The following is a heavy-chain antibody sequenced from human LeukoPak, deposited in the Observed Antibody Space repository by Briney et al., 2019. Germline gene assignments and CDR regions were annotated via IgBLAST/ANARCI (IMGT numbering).Heavy chain of an antibody. Sequence: PGGSLRLSCAASGFTFSDYYMSWIRQAPGKGLEWVSYISSSGSTIYYADSVKGRFTISRDNAKNSLYLQMNSLRAEDTAVYYCARDATADYYGSGSFHPLDYWGQGTLVTVSS. V-gene: IGHV3-11*01. D-gene: IGHD3-10*01. CDR1: GFTFSDYY. CDR3: ARDATADYYGSGSFHPLDY. J-gene: IGHJ4*02. CDR2: ISSSGSTI.